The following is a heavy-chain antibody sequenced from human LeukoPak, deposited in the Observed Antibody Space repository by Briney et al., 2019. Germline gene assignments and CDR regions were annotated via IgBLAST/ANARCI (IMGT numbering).Heavy chain of an antibody. CDR1: GYSINSGYY. J-gene: IGHJ4*02. CDR3: VRKGGRLDAEY. D-gene: IGHD6-25*01. V-gene: IGHV4-38-2*02. CDR2: INHSGST. Sequence: SETLSLTCTVSGYSINSGYYWVWIRQPPGKGLEWIGEINHSGSTNYNPSLKNRVTMSVDTSKNQFFLKLNSVTAADTAVYYCVRKGGRLDAEYWGQGNLVTVSS.